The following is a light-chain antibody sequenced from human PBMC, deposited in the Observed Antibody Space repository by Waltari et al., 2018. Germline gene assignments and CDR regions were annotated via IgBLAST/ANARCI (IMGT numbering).Light chain of an antibody. J-gene: IGLJ3*02. Sequence: QSALTQPASVSGSPGQSITISCTGASSDIGGYNYVSWYQQHPGKAPKLMIYDVSNRPSGVSNRFSGSKSDYTASLTISGLQAEDEADYYCSSYTSSSTLFGGGTKLTVL. CDR2: DVS. V-gene: IGLV2-14*01. CDR3: SSYTSSSTL. CDR1: SSDIGGYNY.